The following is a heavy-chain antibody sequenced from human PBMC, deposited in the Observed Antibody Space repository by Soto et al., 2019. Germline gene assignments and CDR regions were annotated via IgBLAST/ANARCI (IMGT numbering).Heavy chain of an antibody. Sequence: TLSLTCTVSGGSISSGGYYWSWIRQHPGKGLEWIGYIYYSGSTYYNPSLKSRVTISVDTSKNQFSLKLSSVTAADTAVYYCARGALRDGYNSDNYFDYWGQGTLVTVSS. D-gene: IGHD5-12*01. V-gene: IGHV4-31*03. CDR2: IYYSGST. J-gene: IGHJ4*02. CDR1: GGSISSGGYY. CDR3: ARGALRDGYNSDNYFDY.